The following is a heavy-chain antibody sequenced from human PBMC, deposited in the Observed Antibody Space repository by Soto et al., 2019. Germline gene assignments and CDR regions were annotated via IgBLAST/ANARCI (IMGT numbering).Heavy chain of an antibody. Sequence: SETLSLTCAVYGGSFSGYYWSWIRQPPGKGLEWIGEINHSGSTNYNPSLKSRVTISVDTSKNQFSLKLSSVTAADTAVYYCARGLWGITMVRGTYYYYGMDVWGQGTSVT. J-gene: IGHJ6*02. CDR2: INHSGST. V-gene: IGHV4-34*01. CDR1: GGSFSGYY. CDR3: ARGLWGITMVRGTYYYYGMDV. D-gene: IGHD3-10*01.